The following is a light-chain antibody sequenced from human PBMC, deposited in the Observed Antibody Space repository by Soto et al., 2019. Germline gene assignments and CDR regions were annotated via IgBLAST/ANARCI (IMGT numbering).Light chain of an antibody. CDR2: EVT. CDR1: SSDIGVYKY. V-gene: IGLV2-8*01. J-gene: IGLJ2*01. CDR3: SSYAGNKNV. Sequence: QSALTQPPSASGSPGQSVTISCTGSSSDIGVYKYVSWFQHHPGKAPKLIIYEVTKRPSGVPDRFSGSKSGNTASLTVSGLQAEDEADYYCSSYAGNKNVFGGGTKLTVL.